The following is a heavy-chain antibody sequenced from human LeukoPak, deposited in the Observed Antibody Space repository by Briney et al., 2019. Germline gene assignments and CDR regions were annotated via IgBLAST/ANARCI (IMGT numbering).Heavy chain of an antibody. J-gene: IGHJ4*02. D-gene: IGHD1-26*01. CDR2: ITDSGIST. Sequence: GGSLRLSCAASGFTLNSYAMAWVRQAPEKGLEWVSSITDSGISTYYADSVKGRFTISRDNSKNTLYLQINSLRAEDTAVYYCAKGSRGNYDYWGRGTLVTVSS. V-gene: IGHV3-23*01. CDR3: AKGSRGNYDY. CDR1: GFTLNSYA.